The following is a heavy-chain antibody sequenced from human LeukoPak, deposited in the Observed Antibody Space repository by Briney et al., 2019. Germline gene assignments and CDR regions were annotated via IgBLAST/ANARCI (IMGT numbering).Heavy chain of an antibody. V-gene: IGHV3-23*01. CDR2: INGRADEA. J-gene: IGHJ4*02. Sequence: PGGSLRLSCAASGLTFSNYGMNWVRQAPGKGLEWVSSINGRADEAHHADSVKGRFTISRDNSKNTLYLQMNSLRAEDTAVYYCARGRIGPDYWGQGTLLTVSS. CDR3: ARGRIGPDY. CDR1: GLTFSNYG. D-gene: IGHD3/OR15-3a*01.